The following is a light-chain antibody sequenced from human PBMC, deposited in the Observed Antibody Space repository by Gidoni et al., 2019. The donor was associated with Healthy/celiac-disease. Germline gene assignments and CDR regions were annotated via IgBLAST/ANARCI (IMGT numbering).Light chain of an antibody. Sequence: SYVLTQPPSVSVAPGKTARITCGGNNSGSKSVHWCQQKPGQAPVLVIYYDSDRPSGIPERFSGSNSGNTATLTISRVEAGDEADYYCQVWDSSSDHPWVFGGGTKLTVL. V-gene: IGLV3-21*04. J-gene: IGLJ3*02. CDR3: QVWDSSSDHPWV. CDR2: YDS. CDR1: NSGSKS.